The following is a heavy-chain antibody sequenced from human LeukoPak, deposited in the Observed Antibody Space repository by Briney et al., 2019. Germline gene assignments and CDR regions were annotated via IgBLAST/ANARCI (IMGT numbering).Heavy chain of an antibody. J-gene: IGHJ4*02. V-gene: IGHV3-23*01. Sequence: GGSLRLSCAASGFTFSTFAMIWVRQPPGKGLEWVSSIFPSGGEIHYADSVRGRFTISRDNSKNTLYLQMNSLRAEDTAVYYCARGPSGYHNTGGQGTLVTVSS. D-gene: IGHD5-12*01. CDR1: GFTFSTFA. CDR2: IFPSGGEI. CDR3: ARGPSGYHNT.